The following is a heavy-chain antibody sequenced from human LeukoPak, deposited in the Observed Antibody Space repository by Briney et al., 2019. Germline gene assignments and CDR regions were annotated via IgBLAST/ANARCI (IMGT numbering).Heavy chain of an antibody. J-gene: IGHJ6*03. CDR3: ARTSYYYYYMDV. Sequence: GRSLRLSCAASGFTFDDYAMHWVRQAPGKGLEWVSGISWNSGSIGYADSVKGRFTISRDNAKNSLYLQMNSLRAEDTALYYCARTSYYYYYMDVWGKGTTVTVSS. CDR1: GFTFDDYA. CDR2: ISWNSGSI. D-gene: IGHD1-14*01. V-gene: IGHV3-9*01.